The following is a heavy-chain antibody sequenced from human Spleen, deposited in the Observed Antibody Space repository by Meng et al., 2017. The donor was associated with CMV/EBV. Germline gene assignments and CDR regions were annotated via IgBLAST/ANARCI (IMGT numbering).Heavy chain of an antibody. CDR3: ARVSSGWDYFDY. Sequence: QAPLQEPCPGLVKHSQPLSLTCTVCGGSASSGGYYWTWLRPHPGKGLEWFGHIYYSGSTFYTPSLKRRVIISIDTSKNQFSLNLRSVTAADTAVYYCARVSSGWDYFDYWGQGTLVTVSS. V-gene: IGHV4-31*03. D-gene: IGHD6-19*01. CDR1: GGSASSGGYY. J-gene: IGHJ4*02. CDR2: IYYSGST.